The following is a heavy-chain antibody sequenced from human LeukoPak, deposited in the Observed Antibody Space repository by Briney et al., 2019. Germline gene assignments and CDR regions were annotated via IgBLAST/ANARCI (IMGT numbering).Heavy chain of an antibody. CDR3: ASQTYYYDSSGYLTRSSALDY. Sequence: GASVKVSCKVSGYTLTELSMHWVRQAPGKGLEWMGGFDPEDGETIYAQKFQGRVTMTEDTSTDTAYMELSSLRSEDTAVYYCASQTYYYDSSGYLTRSSALDYWGQGTLVTVSS. CDR2: FDPEDGET. J-gene: IGHJ4*02. CDR1: GYTLTELS. D-gene: IGHD3-22*01. V-gene: IGHV1-24*01.